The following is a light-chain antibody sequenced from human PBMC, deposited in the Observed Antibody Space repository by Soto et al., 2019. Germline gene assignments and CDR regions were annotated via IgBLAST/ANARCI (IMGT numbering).Light chain of an antibody. CDR3: QTWGTGIQV. CDR1: SGHRSYA. J-gene: IGLJ3*02. Sequence: QLVLTQSPSASASLGASVKLTCTLSSGHRSYAIAWHQQQPEKGPRYLMKLNSDGSHSKGDGIPDRFSGSSPGAERYLTISSLQSGDEADYYCQTWGTGIQVFGGGTKLTVL. CDR2: LNSDGSH. V-gene: IGLV4-69*01.